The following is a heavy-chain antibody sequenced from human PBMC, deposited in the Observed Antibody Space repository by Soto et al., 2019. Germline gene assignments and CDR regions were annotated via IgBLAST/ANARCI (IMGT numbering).Heavy chain of an antibody. CDR3: ARDPPLYCSGGSCYSQNWFDP. CDR1: GYTFTSYG. V-gene: IGHV1-18*01. J-gene: IGHJ5*02. D-gene: IGHD2-15*01. Sequence: ASVKVSCKASGYTFTSYGISWVRQAPGQGLEWMGRISAYNGNTNYAQKLQGRVTMTTDTSTSTAYMELRSLRSDDTAVYYCARDPPLYCSGGSCYSQNWFDPWGQGTLVTVSS. CDR2: ISAYNGNT.